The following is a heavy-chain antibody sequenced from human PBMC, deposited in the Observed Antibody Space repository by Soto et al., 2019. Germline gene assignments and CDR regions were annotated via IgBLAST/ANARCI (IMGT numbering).Heavy chain of an antibody. CDR2: INPNSGGT. Sequence: ASVKVSCKASGYTFTGYYMHWVRQAPGQGLEWVGWINPNSGGTNYAQKFQGRVTMTRDTSISTAYMELSRLRSDDTDVYYCARGRPRNYGGNSNLDYWGQGTLVTVSS. J-gene: IGHJ4*02. D-gene: IGHD4-17*01. V-gene: IGHV1-2*02. CDR3: ARGRPRNYGGNSNLDY. CDR1: GYTFTGYY.